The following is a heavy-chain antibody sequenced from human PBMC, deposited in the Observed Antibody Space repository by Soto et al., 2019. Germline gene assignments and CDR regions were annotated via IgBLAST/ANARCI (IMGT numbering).Heavy chain of an antibody. D-gene: IGHD3-10*01. CDR3: SRDRSGITMIRGVADY. V-gene: IGHV3-49*03. CDR2: IRSKAYSGTS. J-gene: IGHJ4*02. CDR1: GFTFGDYA. Sequence: GGSLRLSCTASGFTFGDYAMSWFRQAPGKGLEWVGFIRSKAYSGTSEYATSVKGRFTMSRDDSKNIAYLQMNSLKTEDTAVYYCSRDRSGITMIRGVADYWGQGTLVTVSS.